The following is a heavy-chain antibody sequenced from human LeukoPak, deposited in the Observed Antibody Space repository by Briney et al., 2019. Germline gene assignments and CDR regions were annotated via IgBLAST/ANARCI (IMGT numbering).Heavy chain of an antibody. CDR1: GFTFDDYG. CDR3: ARVGNDYGGNSGLDYYYYYMDV. V-gene: IGHV3-20*04. Sequence: GESLRLSCAASGFTFDDYGMSWVRQAPGKGLEWVSGINWNGGSTGYADSVKGRFTISRDNAKNSLYLQMNSLRAEDTALYYCARVGNDYGGNSGLDYYYYYMDVWGKGTTVTVSS. CDR2: INWNGGST. D-gene: IGHD4-23*01. J-gene: IGHJ6*03.